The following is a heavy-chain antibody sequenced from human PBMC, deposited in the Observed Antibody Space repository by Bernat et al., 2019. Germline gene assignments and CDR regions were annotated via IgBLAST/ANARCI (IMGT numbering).Heavy chain of an antibody. CDR1: GGSISSGGYY. CDR2: IYYSGST. J-gene: IGHJ6*02. CDR3: ARPRASNYYYGMDV. V-gene: IGHV4-31*03. Sequence: QVQLQESGPGLVKPSQTLSLTCTVSGGSISSGGYYWSWIRQHPGKGLEWIGYIYYSGSTYYNPSLKSRLTISVDTSKNQFSLKLSSVTAADTAVYYCARPRASNYYYGMDVWGQGTTVTVSS.